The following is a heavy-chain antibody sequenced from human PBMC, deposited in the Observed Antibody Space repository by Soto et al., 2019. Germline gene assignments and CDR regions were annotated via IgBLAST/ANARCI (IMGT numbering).Heavy chain of an antibody. CDR2: IYYSGST. V-gene: IGHV4-59*01. D-gene: IGHD3-16*02. Sequence: PSETLSLTCTVSGGSISSYYWGWIRQPPGKGLEWIGYIYYSGSTNYNPSLKSRVTISVDTSKNQFSLKLSSVTAADTAVYYCAREIIGVLDGYYYYYYMDVWGKGTTVTVSS. J-gene: IGHJ6*03. CDR1: GGSISSYY. CDR3: AREIIGVLDGYYYYYYMDV.